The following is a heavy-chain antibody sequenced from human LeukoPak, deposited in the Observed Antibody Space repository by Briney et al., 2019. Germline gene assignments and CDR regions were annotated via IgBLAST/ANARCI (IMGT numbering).Heavy chain of an antibody. V-gene: IGHV1-69*05. J-gene: IGHJ4*02. Sequence: ASVKVSCKASGGTFSSYAISWVRQAPGQGLEWMGGIIPIFGTANYAQKFQGRATITTDESTSTAYMELSSLRSEDTAVYYCARVPIRGYYDSSGYYPYYFDYWGQGTLVTVSS. CDR2: IIPIFGTA. CDR3: ARVPIRGYYDSSGYYPYYFDY. D-gene: IGHD3-22*01. CDR1: GGTFSSYA.